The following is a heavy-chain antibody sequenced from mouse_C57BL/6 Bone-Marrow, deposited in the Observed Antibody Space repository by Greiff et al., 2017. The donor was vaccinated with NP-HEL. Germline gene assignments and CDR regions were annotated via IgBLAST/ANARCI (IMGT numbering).Heavy chain of an antibody. V-gene: IGHV5-17*01. CDR2: ISSGSSTI. CDR3: ARRYYGSSLFDY. D-gene: IGHD1-1*01. Sequence: EVMLVESGGGLVKPGGSLELSCAASGFTFSDYGMHWVRQAPEKGLEWVAYISSGSSTIYYADTVKGRFTISRDNAKNTLFLQMTSLRSEDTAMYYCARRYYGSSLFDYWGQGTTLTVSS. J-gene: IGHJ2*01. CDR1: GFTFSDYG.